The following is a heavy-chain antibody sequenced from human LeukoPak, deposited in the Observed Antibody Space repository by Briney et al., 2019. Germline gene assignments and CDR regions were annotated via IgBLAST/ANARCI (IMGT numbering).Heavy chain of an antibody. CDR1: GFTFSSHW. V-gene: IGHV3-7*03. CDR3: ARDSTWLLDY. Sequence: GRPLRLSCTASGFTFSSHWMTWVRQSPGKGLEWVANIKEDGSVRYYVDSVKGRFTISRDNTKNALYLQMNSLRADDTAVYFCARDSTWLLDYWGQGTLITVSS. CDR2: IKEDGSVR. D-gene: IGHD6-19*01. J-gene: IGHJ4*02.